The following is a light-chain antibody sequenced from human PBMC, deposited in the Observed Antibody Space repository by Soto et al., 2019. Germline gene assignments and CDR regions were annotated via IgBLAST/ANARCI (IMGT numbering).Light chain of an antibody. V-gene: IGKV1-5*01. J-gene: IGKJ1*01. CDR3: QHYNSYSEA. CDR2: AAS. CDR1: QSISSW. Sequence: DIHLTQSPSSLSASVGDRVTITCRASQSISSWLAWYQQKPGKAPKLLTYAASSLERGVPSRFSGSGSGTEYTLTISSLQPDDFATYYCQHYNSYSEAFGQGTEVDIK.